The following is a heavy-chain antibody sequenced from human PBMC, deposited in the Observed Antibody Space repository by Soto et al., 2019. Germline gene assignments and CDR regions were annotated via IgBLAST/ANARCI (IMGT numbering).Heavy chain of an antibody. V-gene: IGHV4-59*01. CDR3: ARFDLDYYYYYGMDV. CDR1: GGSISSYY. Sequence: QVQLQESGPGLVKPSETLSLTCTVSGGSISSYYWSWIRQPPGKGLEWIGYIYYSGSTNYNPSLKSRVTISVDTSKHQFSLKLSSVTAADTAVYYCARFDLDYYYYYGMDVWGQGTTVTVSS. CDR2: IYYSGST. D-gene: IGHD3-3*01. J-gene: IGHJ6*02.